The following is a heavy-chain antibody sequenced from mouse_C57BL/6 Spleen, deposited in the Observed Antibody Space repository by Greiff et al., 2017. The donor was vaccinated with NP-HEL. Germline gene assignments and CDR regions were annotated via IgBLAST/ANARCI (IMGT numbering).Heavy chain of an antibody. CDR1: GYAFSSSW. Sequence: QVQLKQSGPELVKPGASVKISCKASGYAFSSSWMNWVKQRPGKGLEWIGRIYPGDGDTNYNGKFKGKATLTADKSSSTAYMQLSSLTSEDSAVYFCARIYDGYLDYWGQGTTLTVSS. V-gene: IGHV1-82*01. D-gene: IGHD2-3*01. CDR2: IYPGDGDT. J-gene: IGHJ2*01. CDR3: ARIYDGYLDY.